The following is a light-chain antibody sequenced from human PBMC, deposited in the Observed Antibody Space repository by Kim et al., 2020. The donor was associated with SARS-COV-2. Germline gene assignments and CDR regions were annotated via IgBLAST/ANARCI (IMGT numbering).Light chain of an antibody. CDR1: SSDVVRYNY. CDR2: EVN. J-gene: IGLJ3*02. CDR3: TSYTRSDTWV. V-gene: IGLV2-14*01. Sequence: QSLTVPCSGPSSDVVRYNYVSWYQQHPGKVPKLLIYEVNKRPSGASDRFSGSKSGNTASLTISGLQAEDEADYYCTSYTRSDTWVFGGGTQLTVL.